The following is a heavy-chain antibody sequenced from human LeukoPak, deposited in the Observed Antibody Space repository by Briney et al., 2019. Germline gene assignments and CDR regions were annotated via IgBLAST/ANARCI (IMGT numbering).Heavy chain of an antibody. D-gene: IGHD4-17*01. V-gene: IGHV3-30-3*01. CDR2: MSYDGSNK. CDR1: GFTFSNYA. CDR3: ARGGVTTMTPRDLWLDY. Sequence: GGSLRLSCAASGFTFSNYAMHWVRQAPGKGLEWVALMSYDGSNKFYADSVKGRFTISRDNSKSTLYLQMNSLKAEDTAVYYCARGGVTTMTPRDLWLDYWGQGTLVTVSS. J-gene: IGHJ4*02.